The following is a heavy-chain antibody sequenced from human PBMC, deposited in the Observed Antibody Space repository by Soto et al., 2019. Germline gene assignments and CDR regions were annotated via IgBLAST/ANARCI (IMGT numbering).Heavy chain of an antibody. CDR3: ARQTKGLSMGPTTY. V-gene: IGHV1-8*01. CDR1: GYTFTSYD. Sequence: ASVKVSCKASGYTFTSYDIYWVRQATGQGLEWMGWMNPNTGNSGYAQKFQGQVTMSADTSITTAYLQWSSLKASDTAMYYCARQTKGLSMGPTTYWGQGTLVTVSS. CDR2: MNPNTGNS. J-gene: IGHJ4*02. D-gene: IGHD3-10*01.